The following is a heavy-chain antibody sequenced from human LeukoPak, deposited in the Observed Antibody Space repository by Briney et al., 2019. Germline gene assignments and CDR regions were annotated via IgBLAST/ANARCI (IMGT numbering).Heavy chain of an antibody. Sequence: SETLSLTCAVSGGSISSSNWWSWVRQPPGKGLEWIGEIYHSGSTNYNPSLKSRVTISVDKSKNQFSLKLSSVTAADTAVYYCASLGYRSSWYRDWGQGTLVTVSS. CDR3: ASLGYRSSWYRD. V-gene: IGHV4-4*02. CDR2: IYHSGST. D-gene: IGHD6-13*01. CDR1: GGSISSSNW. J-gene: IGHJ4*02.